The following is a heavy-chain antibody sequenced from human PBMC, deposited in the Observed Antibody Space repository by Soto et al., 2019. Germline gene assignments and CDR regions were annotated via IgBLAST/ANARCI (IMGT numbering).Heavy chain of an antibody. J-gene: IGHJ5*02. D-gene: IGHD2-8*01. V-gene: IGHV4-34*01. CDR2: INHSGST. CDR3: ARGGGSGRILLMVYARVWFDP. Sequence: QVQLQQWGAGLLKPSETLSLTCAVYGGSFSGYYWSWIRQPPGKGLEWIGEINHSGSTNYNPSLKSRVTISVDTSKNQFSLKLSSVTAADTAVYYCARGGGSGRILLMVYARVWFDPWGQGTLVTVSS. CDR1: GGSFSGYY.